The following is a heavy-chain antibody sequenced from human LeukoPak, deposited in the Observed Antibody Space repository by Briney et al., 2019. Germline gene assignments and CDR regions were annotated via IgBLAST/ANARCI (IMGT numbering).Heavy chain of an antibody. Sequence: GGSLRLSCAASGFTFSSYAMSWVRQAPGKGLEWVSAISGSGGSTYYADSVKGRFTISRDNSKNTLYLQMNSLRAEDTAVYYCAKVGNGDFWSGYIDYWGQGTLVTVSS. V-gene: IGHV3-23*01. D-gene: IGHD3-3*01. J-gene: IGHJ4*02. CDR1: GFTFSSYA. CDR2: ISGSGGST. CDR3: AKVGNGDFWSGYIDY.